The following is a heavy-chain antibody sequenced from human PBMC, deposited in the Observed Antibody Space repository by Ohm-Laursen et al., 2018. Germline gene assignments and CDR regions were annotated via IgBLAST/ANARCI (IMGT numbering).Heavy chain of an antibody. J-gene: IGHJ4*02. D-gene: IGHD6-6*01. CDR2: IQEDGSDK. CDR3: VRDRRGGSIELRA. CDR1: GFTFGSYW. Sequence: SLRLSCTASGFTFGSYWMGWVRQAPGKGLEWVANIQEDGSDKYYMDSVKGRFTISRDNAKNSLYLQMNSLRAEDTAVYYCVRDRRGGSIELRAGGQGAPVTVSS. V-gene: IGHV3-7*01.